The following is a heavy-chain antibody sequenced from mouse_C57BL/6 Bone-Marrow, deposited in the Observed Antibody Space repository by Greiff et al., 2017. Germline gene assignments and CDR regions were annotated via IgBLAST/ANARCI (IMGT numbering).Heavy chain of an antibody. D-gene: IGHD2-4*01. J-gene: IGHJ3*01. CDR3: ARLGLRQFAY. CDR1: GFTFSSYG. CDR2: ISSGGSYT. V-gene: IGHV5-6*01. Sequence: EVQVVESGGDLVKPGGSLKLSCAASGFTFSSYGMSWVRQTPDKRLEWVATISSGGSYTYYPDSVKGRFTISRDNAKNTLYLQMSSLKSEDTAMYYCARLGLRQFAYWGQGTLVTASA.